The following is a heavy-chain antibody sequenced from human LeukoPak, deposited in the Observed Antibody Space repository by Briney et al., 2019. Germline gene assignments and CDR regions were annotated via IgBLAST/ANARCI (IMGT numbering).Heavy chain of an antibody. V-gene: IGHV3-48*03. CDR3: AKEPQGDTDGYNWRSVYFDC. D-gene: IGHD5-24*01. CDR2: ISSSGTTI. J-gene: IGHJ4*02. CDR1: GFTFSSYE. Sequence: PGGSLRLSCAASGFTFSSYEMNWVRQAPGKGLEWVSYISSSGTTINYSDSVKGRFTISRDNAKNSLYLQMNSLRAEDTAVYYCAKEPQGDTDGYNWRSVYFDCWGQGTLVTVSS.